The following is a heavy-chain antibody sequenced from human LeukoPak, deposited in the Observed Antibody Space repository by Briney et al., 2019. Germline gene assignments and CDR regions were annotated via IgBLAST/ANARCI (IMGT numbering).Heavy chain of an antibody. CDR3: ARDGPYCTNGICYRKYYFDY. CDR1: GFTVTGNY. D-gene: IGHD2-8*01. J-gene: IGHJ4*02. CDR2: IYSGAST. Sequence: GGSLRLSCAASGFTVTGNYMSWVRQAPGKGLEWVSLIYSGASTDYADSVKGRFTISRDNSKNTLYLQMNSLRAEDTAVYYCARDGPYCTNGICYRKYYFDYWGQGTLVTVSS. V-gene: IGHV3-66*02.